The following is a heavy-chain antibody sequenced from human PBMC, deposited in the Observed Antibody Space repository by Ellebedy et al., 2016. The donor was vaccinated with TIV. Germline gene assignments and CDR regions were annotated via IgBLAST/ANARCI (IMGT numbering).Heavy chain of an antibody. Sequence: PGGSLRLSCKVSGDSFTDHWIGRVRQMPGKGLEWVGMIYTGDSDSRYNPSLQGRVTISVDKSISTSYLQWRSLKAADTALYFCARPGIEGSTDTSFDFWGQGTLVTVSS. V-gene: IGHV5-51*01. CDR1: GDSFTDHW. J-gene: IGHJ4*02. CDR2: IYTGDSDS. CDR3: ARPGIEGSTDTSFDF. D-gene: IGHD2-2*01.